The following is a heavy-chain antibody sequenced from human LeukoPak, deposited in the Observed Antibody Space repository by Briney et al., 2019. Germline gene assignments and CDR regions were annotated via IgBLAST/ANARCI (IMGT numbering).Heavy chain of an antibody. V-gene: IGHV4-39*01. CDR3: ASGSGGSR. CDR2: IYYGGST. Sequence: PSETLSLTCTVSGGSFNSSSYYWGWIRQPPGKGLEWIGTIYYGGSTSYNPSLKSRVTISVDTSKNQFSLKLSSVTAADTAVYYCASGSGGSRWGQGTLVTVSS. D-gene: IGHD2-15*01. CDR1: GGSFNSSSYY. J-gene: IGHJ4*02.